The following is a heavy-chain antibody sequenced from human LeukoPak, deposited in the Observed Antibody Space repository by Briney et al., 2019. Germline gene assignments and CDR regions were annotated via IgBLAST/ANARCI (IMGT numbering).Heavy chain of an antibody. D-gene: IGHD3-10*01. J-gene: IGHJ4*02. CDR1: GGSISSSSYF. V-gene: IGHV4-39*01. CDR2: INYSGST. CDR3: ARQSSFGSGSYTHLY. Sequence: PSETLSLTCTVSGGSISSSSYFWGWIRQPPGKGLEWIGSINYSGSTYYNPSLKSRVTISVDTSKNQFSLKLSSVTAADTAVYYCARQSSFGSGSYTHLYWGQGTLVTVSS.